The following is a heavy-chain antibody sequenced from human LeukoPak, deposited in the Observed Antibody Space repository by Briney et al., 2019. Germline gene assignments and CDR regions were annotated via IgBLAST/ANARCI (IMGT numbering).Heavy chain of an antibody. CDR2: IYHSGST. Sequence: SETLSLTCTVSGGSISSGGYYWSWIRQPPGKGLEWIGYIYHSGSTYYNPSLKSRVTISVDRSKNQFSLKLSSVTAADTAVYYCARDYSSSPGFDYWGQGTLVTVSS. J-gene: IGHJ4*02. CDR1: GGSISSGGYY. D-gene: IGHD6-6*01. V-gene: IGHV4-30-2*01. CDR3: ARDYSSSPGFDY.